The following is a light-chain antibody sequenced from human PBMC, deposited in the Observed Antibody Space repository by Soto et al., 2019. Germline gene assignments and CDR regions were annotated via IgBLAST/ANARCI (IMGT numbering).Light chain of an antibody. Sequence: QTVVTQEPSLTVSPGGTVTLTCGSSAGAVTSGHYPYWFQQKPGQAPRTLIYDTSKKQSWTPARFSGSLLGGKAALTLSGSQPEDEAEYYCFLSYNDAGGVFGGGTKLTVL. V-gene: IGLV7-46*01. J-gene: IGLJ3*02. CDR1: AGAVTSGHY. CDR3: FLSYNDAGGV. CDR2: DTS.